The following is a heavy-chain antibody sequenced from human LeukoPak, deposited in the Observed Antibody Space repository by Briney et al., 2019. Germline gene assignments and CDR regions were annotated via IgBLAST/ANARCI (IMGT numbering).Heavy chain of an antibody. J-gene: IGHJ4*02. V-gene: IGHV3-66*01. CDR3: ARDLVGATDY. D-gene: IGHD1-26*01. CDR1: GFTFSSYE. Sequence: QAGGSLRLSCAASGFTFSSYEMNWVRQAPGKGLEWVSVIYSGGSTYYADSVKGRFTISRDNSKNTLYLQMNSLRAEDTAVYYCARDLVGATDYWGQGTLVTVSS. CDR2: IYSGGST.